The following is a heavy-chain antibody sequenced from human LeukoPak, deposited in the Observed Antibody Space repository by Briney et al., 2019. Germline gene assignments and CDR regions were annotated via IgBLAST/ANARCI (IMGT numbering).Heavy chain of an antibody. CDR3: AGGLAAAGFDY. CDR1: GGSISSYY. Sequence: SETLSLTCTVSGGSISSYYWSWIRQPPGKGLEWIGYIYYSGSTNYNPSLKSRVTISVDTSKNQFSLKLSSVTAADMAVYYCAGGLAAAGFDYWGQGTLVTVSS. CDR2: IYYSGST. J-gene: IGHJ4*02. D-gene: IGHD6-13*01. V-gene: IGHV4-59*01.